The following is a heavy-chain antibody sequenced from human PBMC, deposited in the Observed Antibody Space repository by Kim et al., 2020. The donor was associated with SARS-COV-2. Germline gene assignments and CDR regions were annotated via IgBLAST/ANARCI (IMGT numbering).Heavy chain of an antibody. CDR2: IYYSGST. CDR3: ARPYDSSAQGAFDI. J-gene: IGHJ3*02. D-gene: IGHD3-22*01. CDR1: GGSISSSSYY. V-gene: IGHV4-39*01. Sequence: SETLSLTCTVSGGSISSSSYYWGWIRQPPGKGLEWIGSIYYSGSTYYNPSLKSRVTISVDTSKNQFSLKLSSVTAADTAVYYCARPYDSSAQGAFDIWGQGTMVTVSS.